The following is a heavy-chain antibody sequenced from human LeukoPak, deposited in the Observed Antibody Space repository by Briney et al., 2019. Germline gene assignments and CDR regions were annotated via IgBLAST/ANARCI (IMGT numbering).Heavy chain of an antibody. CDR3: ARVEMATIPNYFYYYMDV. J-gene: IGHJ6*03. D-gene: IGHD5-24*01. V-gene: IGHV4-34*01. CDR1: GGSLSGYC. Sequence: SETLSLTCAVYGGSLSGYCWGWIRQPPGRGLEWIGEIDHNGSTNYNPSLKSRVTTSLDTSKNQFSLKLNSVTAADTAVYYCARVEMATIPNYFYYYMDVWGKGTTVTVSS. CDR2: IDHNGST.